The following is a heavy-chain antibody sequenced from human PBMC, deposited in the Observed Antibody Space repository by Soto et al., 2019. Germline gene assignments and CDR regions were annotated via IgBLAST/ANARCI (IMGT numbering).Heavy chain of an antibody. Sequence: GASVKVSCKASGGSFSSFAFSWVRQAPGQGLEWMGGIIPMFGSANYAQEFLGRVTITADESTSPAYMELSSLRSEDTAVYYCARDNFAMITFGGGYGMDVWGKGTMVNSPQ. CDR3: ARDNFAMITFGGGYGMDV. CDR2: IIPMFGSA. CDR1: GGSFSSFA. V-gene: IGHV1-69*13. D-gene: IGHD3-16*01. J-gene: IGHJ6*04.